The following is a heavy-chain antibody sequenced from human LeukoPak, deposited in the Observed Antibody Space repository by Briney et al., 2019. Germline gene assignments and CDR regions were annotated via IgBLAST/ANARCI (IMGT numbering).Heavy chain of an antibody. J-gene: IGHJ3*02. CDR2: ISYDGSNK. CDR3: AKREAGKHFVGAFDI. CDR1: GFTFSSYG. V-gene: IGHV3-30*18. D-gene: IGHD6-19*01. Sequence: GRSLRLSCAASGFTFSSYGMHWVRQAPGKGLEWVAVISYDGSNKYYAGSVKGRFTISRDNSKNTLYLQMNSLRAEDTAVYYCAKREAGKHFVGAFDIWGQGTMVTVSS.